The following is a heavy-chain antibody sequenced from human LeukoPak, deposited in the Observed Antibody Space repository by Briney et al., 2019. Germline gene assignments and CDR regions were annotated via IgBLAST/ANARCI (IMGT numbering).Heavy chain of an antibody. D-gene: IGHD2-2*01. V-gene: IGHV3-23*01. CDR1: GFTFTSYS. CDR2: TSDRGDYT. CDR3: ARICSTTDCLISA. Sequence: GGSLRLSCAASGFTFTSYSMSWVRQAPGKGLEWVSGTSDRGDYTYYADSVKGRFTISRDNAKNTVYLQMSSLRAEDTAIYYCARICSTTDCLISAWGQGTLVTVSS. J-gene: IGHJ4*02.